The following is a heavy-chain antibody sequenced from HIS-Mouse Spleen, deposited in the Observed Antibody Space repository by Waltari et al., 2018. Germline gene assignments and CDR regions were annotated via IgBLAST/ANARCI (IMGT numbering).Heavy chain of an antibody. CDR2: IYYSGST. D-gene: IGHD6-13*01. J-gene: IGHJ2*01. Sequence: QLQLQESGPGLVKPSETLSLTCTVSGGPISRSSSYCGWIRQPPGKGLEWIGSIYYSGSTYYNPSLKSRVTISVDTSKNQFSLKLSSVTAADTAVYYCAREIPYSSSWYDWYFDLWGRGTLVTVSS. CDR3: AREIPYSSSWYDWYFDL. V-gene: IGHV4-39*07. CDR1: GGPISRSSSY.